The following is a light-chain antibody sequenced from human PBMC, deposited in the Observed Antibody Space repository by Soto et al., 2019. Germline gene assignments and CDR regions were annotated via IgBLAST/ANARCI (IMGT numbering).Light chain of an antibody. Sequence: QSVLTQPRSVSGSPGQSVTISCTGTSGDVGGSNHVSWYQHHPGQAPKFLIYDVTKRPSGVPDRFSGSKSGNTASLTISGLQAEDEADYYCCSDAGTYRFVFGTGTKVTVL. CDR2: DVT. J-gene: IGLJ1*01. CDR1: SGDVGGSNH. V-gene: IGLV2-11*01. CDR3: CSDAGTYRFV.